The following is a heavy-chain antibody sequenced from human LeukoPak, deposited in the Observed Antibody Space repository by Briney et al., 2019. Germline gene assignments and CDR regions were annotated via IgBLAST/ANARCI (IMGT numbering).Heavy chain of an antibody. CDR2: ISTHNGKT. Sequence: ASVKVSCKPSGYTFSTHAIAWVRHAPGQGLEWMGWISTHNGKTNYAQILQDRISLTTDTPTATAYLELRSLKSDDTAMYYCARDSGSYHYFAYWGQGTLVTVSS. CDR3: ARDSGSYHYFAY. CDR1: GYTFSTHA. V-gene: IGHV1-18*04. J-gene: IGHJ4*02. D-gene: IGHD1-26*01.